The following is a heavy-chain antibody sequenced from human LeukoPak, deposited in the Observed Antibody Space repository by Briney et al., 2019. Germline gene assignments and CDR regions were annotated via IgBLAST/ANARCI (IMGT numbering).Heavy chain of an antibody. CDR2: ISAYNGNT. J-gene: IGHJ5*02. Sequence: GASVRVSSKASGYTFTIYGISWVRQAPGQGRERMGWISAYNGNTNYAQKLQGRVTMTTDTYTSTDYMELRSLRSDDTAVYDCARVMRLDRGVPYNWFDPWGQGTLVTVSS. CDR1: GYTFTIYG. CDR3: ARVMRLDRGVPYNWFDP. V-gene: IGHV1-18*01. D-gene: IGHD3-10*01.